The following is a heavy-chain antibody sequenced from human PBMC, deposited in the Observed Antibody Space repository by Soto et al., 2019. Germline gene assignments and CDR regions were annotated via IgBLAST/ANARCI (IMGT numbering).Heavy chain of an antibody. V-gene: IGHV4-59*07. CDR2: IYHSGNT. J-gene: IGHJ2*01. CDR1: GGSIKDNY. CDR3: ARGGVYGDYVWYFDL. Sequence: QVQLQEAGPGMVRPSDTLSLTCAVSGGSIKDNYWNWIRQSPGTGLEWIGYIYHSGNTNYNPSLKGRVTLSLDTSNNQVSLKLNSVAAADTAVYYCARGGVYGDYVWYFDLWGHGTLVTVSS. D-gene: IGHD4-17*01.